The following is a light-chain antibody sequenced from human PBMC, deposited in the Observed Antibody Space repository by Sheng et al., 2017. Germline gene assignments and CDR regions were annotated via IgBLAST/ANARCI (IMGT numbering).Light chain of an antibody. CDR3: QQYNDYPPE. CDR1: QSISTS. Sequence: DIQMTQSPSTLSASVGDRVTVTCWASQSISTSLAWYQQKPGKAPKLLIYKASNLESGVPSRFSGSGSGTEFTLTISSLQPDDFATYYCQQYNDYPPEFGQGTKVEIK. V-gene: IGKV1-5*03. J-gene: IGKJ1*01. CDR2: KAS.